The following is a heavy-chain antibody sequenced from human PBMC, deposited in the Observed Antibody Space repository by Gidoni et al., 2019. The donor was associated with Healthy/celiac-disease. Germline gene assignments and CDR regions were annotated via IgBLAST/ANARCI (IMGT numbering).Heavy chain of an antibody. CDR3: ARDSGYCSSTSCSGMDV. D-gene: IGHD2-2*03. J-gene: IGHJ6*02. Sequence: QVQLVQSGAEVKKPGSSVKVSCQAYGGTFSSYAISWVRQAPGQGLEWMGGIIPIVGTANYAQKFQGRVTITADESTSTAYMELSSLRSEYTAVYYCARDSGYCSSTSCSGMDVWGQGTTVTVSS. CDR1: GGTFSSYA. V-gene: IGHV1-69*01. CDR2: IIPIVGTA.